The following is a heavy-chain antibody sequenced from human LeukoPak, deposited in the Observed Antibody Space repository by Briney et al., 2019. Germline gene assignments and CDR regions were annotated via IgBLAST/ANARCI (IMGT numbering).Heavy chain of an antibody. CDR1: GGSFSGYY. CDR2: INHSGST. D-gene: IGHD2-2*01. J-gene: IGHJ3*02. Sequence: SETLSLTCAVYGGSFSGYYWSWIRQPPGKGLEWLGEINHSGSTNYNPSLKSRVTISVDTSKNQFSLKLSSVTAADTAVYYCARGSRGAHIVVVPAAKDAFDIWGQGTMVTVSS. V-gene: IGHV4-34*01. CDR3: ARGSRGAHIVVVPAAKDAFDI.